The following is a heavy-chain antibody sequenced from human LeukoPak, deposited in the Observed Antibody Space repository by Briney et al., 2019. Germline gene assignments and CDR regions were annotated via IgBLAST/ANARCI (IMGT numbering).Heavy chain of an antibody. CDR3: ARGIAALHWFDP. D-gene: IGHD6-6*01. CDR2: IYYSGSN. V-gene: IGHV4-59*01. CDR1: GGSISSYY. Sequence: SETLSLTCTVSGGSISSYYWSWIRQPPGKGLEWIGYIYYSGSNNYNPSLKSRVTISVDTSKNQFSLKLSAVAAADTAVYYCARGIAALHWFDPWGQGTLVTVSS. J-gene: IGHJ5*02.